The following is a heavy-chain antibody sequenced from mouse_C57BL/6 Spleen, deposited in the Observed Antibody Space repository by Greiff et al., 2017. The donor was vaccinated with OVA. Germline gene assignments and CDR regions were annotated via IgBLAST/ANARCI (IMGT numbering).Heavy chain of an antibody. D-gene: IGHD2-1*01. CDR1: GYTFTSYW. Sequence: QVQLQQPGAELVKPGASVKLSCKASGYTFTSYWMHWVKQRPGQGLEWIGMIHPNSGSTNYNEKFKSKGTLTVDKSSSTAYMQLSSLTSEDSAVYYCARLYYGNYDYWGQGTTLTVSS. CDR3: ARLYYGNYDY. J-gene: IGHJ2*01. V-gene: IGHV1-64*01. CDR2: IHPNSGST.